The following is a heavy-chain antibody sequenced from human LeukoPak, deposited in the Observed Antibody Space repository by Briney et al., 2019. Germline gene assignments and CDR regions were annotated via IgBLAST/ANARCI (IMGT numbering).Heavy chain of an antibody. CDR1: GFTFSSYG. Sequence: GRSLRLSCAASGFTFSSYGMHWVRQAPGKGLVWVAVIWYDGSDEYYTDSVKGRFTIFRDNSKNTLYLQMNSLRAEDTAIYYCARAGDAFDLWGQGTMVTVSS. V-gene: IGHV3-33*01. CDR2: IWYDGSDE. CDR3: ARAGDAFDL. J-gene: IGHJ3*01.